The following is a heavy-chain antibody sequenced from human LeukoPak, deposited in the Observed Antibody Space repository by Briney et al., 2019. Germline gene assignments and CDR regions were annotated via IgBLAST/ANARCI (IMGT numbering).Heavy chain of an antibody. D-gene: IGHD7-27*01. J-gene: IGHJ3*02. V-gene: IGHV1-2*02. CDR2: INPNSGGT. CDR3: ARDGNWGSLRGAFDI. CDR1: GYTFTVYY. Sequence: ASVKVSCKASGYTFTVYYMHWVRQAAGQGLEWMGWINPNSGGTNYAQNFQGRVTMTRDTSISTAYMELSRLRSDDTAVYYCARDGNWGSLRGAFDIWGQGTMVTVSS.